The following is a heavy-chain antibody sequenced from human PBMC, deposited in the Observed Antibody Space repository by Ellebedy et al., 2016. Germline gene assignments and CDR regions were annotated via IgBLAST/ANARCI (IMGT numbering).Heavy chain of an antibody. D-gene: IGHD6-6*01. J-gene: IGHJ4*02. V-gene: IGHV3-21*01. CDR1: GFTFSSYS. Sequence: GESLKISCAASGFTFSSYSMNWVRQAPGKGLEWVSSISSSSSYIYYADSVKGRFTISRDNAKNSLYLQMNSLRAEDTAVYYCARDRLRYSSSSGLIGGRDYWGQGTLVTVSS. CDR2: ISSSSSYI. CDR3: ARDRLRYSSSSGLIGGRDY.